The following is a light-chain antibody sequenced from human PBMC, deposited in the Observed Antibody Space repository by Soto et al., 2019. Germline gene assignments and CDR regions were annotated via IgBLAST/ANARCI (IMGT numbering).Light chain of an antibody. Sequence: QSALTQPASVSGSPGQSITISCTGTSSDVGNYKYVSRYQQHPGKAPKLMIYEVSNRPSGVSNRFSGSKSGNTASLTISGLRAEDETDYYCFSYTSSGTYVFGTGTKVTVL. CDR1: SSDVGNYKY. CDR3: FSYTSSGTYV. V-gene: IGLV2-14*01. J-gene: IGLJ1*01. CDR2: EVS.